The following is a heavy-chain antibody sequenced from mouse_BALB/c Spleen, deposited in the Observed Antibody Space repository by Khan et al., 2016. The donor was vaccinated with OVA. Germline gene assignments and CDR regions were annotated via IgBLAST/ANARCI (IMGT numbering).Heavy chain of an antibody. J-gene: IGHJ1*01. CDR3: ARGATASYWCVDV. Sequence: QVQLQQPGAELVRPGASVKLSCKASGYSFTSYWMNWVKQRPGQGLEWIGMIHPSDSETGFNQKFKDKATLTVDKSSSTAYMQLISPTSEDSAVYYYARGATASYWCVDVWGAGTTVTAAS. CDR2: IHPSDSET. D-gene: IGHD1-2*01. V-gene: IGHV1-61*01. CDR1: GYSFTSYW.